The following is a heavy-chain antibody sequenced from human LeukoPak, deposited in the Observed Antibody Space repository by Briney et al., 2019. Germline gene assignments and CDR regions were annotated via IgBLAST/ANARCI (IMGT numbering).Heavy chain of an antibody. J-gene: IGHJ4*02. CDR3: ARKNDYYGSGSYYNDY. CDR2: ISSNSSYI. CDR1: GFTFSSYS. V-gene: IGHV3-21*01. D-gene: IGHD3-10*01. Sequence: GGSLRLSCAASGFTFSSYSMNWVRQAPGKGLERVSSISSNSSYIYYADTVKGRFTISRDNAKNSLYLQMNSLRAEDTAVYYCARKNDYYGSGSYYNDYWGQGTLVTVSS.